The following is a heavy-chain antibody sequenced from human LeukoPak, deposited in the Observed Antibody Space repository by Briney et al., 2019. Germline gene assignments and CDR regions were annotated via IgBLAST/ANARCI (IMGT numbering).Heavy chain of an antibody. CDR1: GGSISSYY. D-gene: IGHD1-26*01. Sequence: PSETLSLTCTVSGGSISSYYWSWIRQPPGKGLEWIGYIYYSGSTNYNPSLKSRVTISVDTSKNQFSLKLSSVTAADTAVYYCARQWDYPYYFDYWGQGTLVTVSS. CDR3: ARQWDYPYYFDY. V-gene: IGHV4-59*08. J-gene: IGHJ4*02. CDR2: IYYSGST.